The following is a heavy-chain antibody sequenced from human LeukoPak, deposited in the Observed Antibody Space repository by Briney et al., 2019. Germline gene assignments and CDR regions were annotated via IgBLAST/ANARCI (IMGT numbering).Heavy chain of an antibody. CDR3: ARDPTYSSSWDWFDP. CDR2: IYTRGST. Sequence: PSETLSLTCTVSGGSISSYYWSWIRQPAGKGLEWIGRIYTRGSTNYNPSLKSRVTMSVDTSKNQFSLKLSSVTAADTAVYYCARDPTYSSSWDWFDPWGQGTLVTVSS. V-gene: IGHV4-4*07. J-gene: IGHJ5*02. CDR1: GGSISSYY. D-gene: IGHD6-13*01.